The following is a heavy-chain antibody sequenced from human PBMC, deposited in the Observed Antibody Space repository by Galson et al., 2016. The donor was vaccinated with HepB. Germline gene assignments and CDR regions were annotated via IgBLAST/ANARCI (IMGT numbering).Heavy chain of an antibody. D-gene: IGHD6-19*01. CDR2: IKEDGSKT. Sequence: LRLSCAASGFTFSRFWMNWVRQAPGKGLGWVASIKEDGSKTFYVDSVKGRFTMSRDNVEESVSLQMNSLRAEDTAVYYCAKYGDEAGWNFHHWGQGTLVTVSS. CDR1: GFTFSRFW. V-gene: IGHV3-7*03. CDR3: AKYGDEAGWNFHH. J-gene: IGHJ1*01.